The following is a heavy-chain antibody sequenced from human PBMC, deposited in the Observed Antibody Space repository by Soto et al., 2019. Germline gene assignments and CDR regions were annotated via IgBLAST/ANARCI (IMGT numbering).Heavy chain of an antibody. CDR1: GYTFTSYG. J-gene: IGHJ6*02. D-gene: IGHD3-16*01. CDR3: ARSNILRGYYYGMDV. Sequence: GASVKVSCKASGYTFTSYGISWVRQAPGQGLEWMGWISAYNGNTNYAQKLQGRVTMTTDTSTSTAYMELRSLRSDDTAVYYCARSNILRGYYYGMDVWGQGTTVTVSS. V-gene: IGHV1-18*01. CDR2: ISAYNGNT.